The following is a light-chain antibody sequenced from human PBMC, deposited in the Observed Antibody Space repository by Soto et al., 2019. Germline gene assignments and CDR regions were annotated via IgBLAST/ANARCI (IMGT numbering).Light chain of an antibody. V-gene: IGLV2-14*01. Sequence: QSALTQPASVSGSPGQSITISCTGTSSDVGGYNYVSWYQQHPGKAPNLMIYEVSNRPSGVSNRFSGSKSGNTASLTISGLQAEDEAYYYCSSYTSSSTLFGGGTKLTVL. CDR1: SSDVGGYNY. J-gene: IGLJ2*01. CDR3: SSYTSSSTL. CDR2: EVS.